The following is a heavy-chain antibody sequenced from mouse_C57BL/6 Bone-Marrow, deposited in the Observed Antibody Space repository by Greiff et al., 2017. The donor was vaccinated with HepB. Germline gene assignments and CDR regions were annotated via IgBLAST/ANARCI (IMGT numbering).Heavy chain of an antibody. CDR1: GFTFSSYA. CDR3: ARDRDWDWFAY. Sequence: EVKLVESGGGLVKPGGSLKLSCAASGFTFSSYAMSWVRQTPEKRLEWVATISDGGSYTYYPDNVKGRFTISRDNAKNNLYLQMSHLKSEDTAMYYCARDRDWDWFAYWGQGTLVTVSA. V-gene: IGHV5-4*01. CDR2: ISDGGSYT. D-gene: IGHD4-1*01. J-gene: IGHJ3*01.